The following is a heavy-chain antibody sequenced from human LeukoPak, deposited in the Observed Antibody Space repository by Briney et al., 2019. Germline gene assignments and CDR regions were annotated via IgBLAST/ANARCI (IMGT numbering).Heavy chain of an antibody. CDR1: GYTFTSYA. D-gene: IGHD5-12*01. J-gene: IGHJ6*02. Sequence: ASVKVSCKASGYTFTSYAMNWVRQAPGQGLEWMGIINPSGGSTSYAQKFQGRVTMTRDTSTSTVYMELSSLRSEDTAVYYCARDKVDIVATTRHQYYYGMDVWGQGTTVTVSS. V-gene: IGHV1-46*01. CDR3: ARDKVDIVATTRHQYYYGMDV. CDR2: INPSGGST.